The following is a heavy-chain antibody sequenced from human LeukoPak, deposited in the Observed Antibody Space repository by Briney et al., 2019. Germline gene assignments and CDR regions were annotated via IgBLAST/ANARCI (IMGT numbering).Heavy chain of an antibody. J-gene: IGHJ4*02. CDR1: GFTFSSYA. Sequence: PGGSLRLSCAASGFTFSSYAMHWVRQAPGKGLEWVAVISYDGSNKYYADSVKGRFTISRDNSKNTLYLQMNSLRAEDTAVYYCARYLSYGDSGFDYWGQGTLVTVSS. V-gene: IGHV3-30-3*01. CDR2: ISYDGSNK. CDR3: ARYLSYGDSGFDY. D-gene: IGHD4-17*01.